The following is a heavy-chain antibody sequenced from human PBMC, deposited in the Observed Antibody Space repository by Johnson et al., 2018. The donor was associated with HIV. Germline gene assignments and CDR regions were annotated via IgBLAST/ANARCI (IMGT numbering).Heavy chain of an antibody. V-gene: IGHV3-30*02. J-gene: IGHJ3*02. CDR3: AKVRWLRLDNEAFDS. CDR1: GFTFRSYG. CDR2: IRYDGSIQ. D-gene: IGHD5-12*01. Sequence: QVQLVESGGGVVQPGRSLRLSCAASGFTFRSYGMHWVRQAPGKGLEWVAVIRYDGSIQYYADSVQGRFTISRDNSKNTLYLQMHSLRLEDTAVYYCAKVRWLRLDNEAFDSWGQGTMVTVS.